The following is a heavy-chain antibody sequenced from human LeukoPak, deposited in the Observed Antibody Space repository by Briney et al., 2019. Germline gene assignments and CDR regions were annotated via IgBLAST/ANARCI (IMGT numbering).Heavy chain of an antibody. D-gene: IGHD3-3*01. V-gene: IGHV3-23*01. J-gene: IGHJ3*02. Sequence: GGSLRLSCAASGFTFSSYAMSWVRQAPGKGLEWVSAISGSGGSTYYADSVKGRFTISRDNAKNSLYLQMNSLRAEDTAVYYCARVMESDAFDIWGQGTMVTVSS. CDR3: ARVMESDAFDI. CDR1: GFTFSSYA. CDR2: ISGSGGST.